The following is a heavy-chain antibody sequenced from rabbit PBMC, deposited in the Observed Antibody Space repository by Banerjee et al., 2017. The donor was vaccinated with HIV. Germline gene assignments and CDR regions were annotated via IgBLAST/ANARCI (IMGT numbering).Heavy chain of an antibody. CDR2: IKTGSGRT. D-gene: IGHD7-1*01. J-gene: IGHJ4*01. Sequence: QLVESGGGLVQPGGSLKLSCKASGFDFSSYSMSWVRQAPGKGLEWIGYIKTGSGRTYYASWVNGRFTISSHNAQNTLYLQLNSLTAADTATYFCARDRDGDAGYGSLALWGPGTLVTVS. CDR3: ARDRDGDAGYGSLAL. V-gene: IGHV1S7*01. CDR1: GFDFSSYS.